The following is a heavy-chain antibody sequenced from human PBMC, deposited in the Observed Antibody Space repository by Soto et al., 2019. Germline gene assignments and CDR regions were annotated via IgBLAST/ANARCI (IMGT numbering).Heavy chain of an antibody. CDR1: GGSISGGGYY. Sequence: QVQLQESGPGLVEPSQTLSLTCTVSGGSISGGGYYWSWIRQHPGKGLEWIGYIHYSGTTYYNPSLKSRPTISVATSKTQASRKLSSVPAADTAVYYCARAWTATAGWANWFDLWGQGTLVTVSS. CDR3: ARAWTATAGWANWFDL. V-gene: IGHV4-31*03. D-gene: IGHD6-13*01. CDR2: IHYSGTT. J-gene: IGHJ5*02.